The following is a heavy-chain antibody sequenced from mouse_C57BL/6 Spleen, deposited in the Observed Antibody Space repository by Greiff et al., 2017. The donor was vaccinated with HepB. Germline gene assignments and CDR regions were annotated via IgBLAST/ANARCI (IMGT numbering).Heavy chain of an antibody. Sequence: VQLQQSGPELVKPGASVKISCKASGYTFTDYYMNWVKQSHGKSLEWIGDINPNNGGTSYNQKFKGKATLTVDKSSSTAYMELRSLTSEDSAVYYCARSAFYYEDYWGQGTTLTVSS. CDR1: GYTFTDYY. CDR2: INPNNGGT. V-gene: IGHV1-26*01. D-gene: IGHD2-4*01. CDR3: ARSAFYYEDY. J-gene: IGHJ2*01.